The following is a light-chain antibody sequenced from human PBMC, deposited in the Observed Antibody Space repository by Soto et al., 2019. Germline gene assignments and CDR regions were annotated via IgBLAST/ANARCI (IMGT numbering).Light chain of an antibody. CDR1: QTVSSTY. CDR2: RTS. CDR3: QQYGTSPPLT. J-gene: IGKJ4*01. Sequence: EIVLTQSPGTLSLSPGERATLSCRASQTVSSTYLAWYQHQPGKAPRLLIYRTSRRATGIPDRFTGSGSGTDFTLTISRLEPEDFAVYYCQQYGTSPPLTFGGGTKVEIK. V-gene: IGKV3-20*01.